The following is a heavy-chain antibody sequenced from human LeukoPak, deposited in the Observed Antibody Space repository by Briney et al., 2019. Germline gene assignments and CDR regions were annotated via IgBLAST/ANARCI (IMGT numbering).Heavy chain of an antibody. CDR1: GFSISSFG. CDR2: FWYDGSIR. V-gene: IGHV3-33*01. D-gene: IGHD3-10*01. J-gene: IGHJ4*02. Sequence: GGSLRLSCAASGFSISSFGMHWVRQAPGKGLEWVAVFWYDGSIRYCVDSVKGRCTISRDNSMNTLYLQMNSLRVEDTAVYYCARDKGGSGSFDFDYWGQGTLVTVSS. CDR3: ARDKGGSGSFDFDY.